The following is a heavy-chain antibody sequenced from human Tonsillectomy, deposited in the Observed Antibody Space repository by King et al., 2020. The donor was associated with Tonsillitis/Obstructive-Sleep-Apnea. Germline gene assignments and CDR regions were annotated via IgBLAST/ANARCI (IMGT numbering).Heavy chain of an antibody. CDR3: AKDPRRSGSYSRSARLVYFFDY. V-gene: IGHV3-23*04. CDR2: MSGSGGST. Sequence: VQLVESGGGLVQPGGSLRLSCAAYGFTFSSYAMSWVRQAPGKGLEWVSAMSGSGGSTYYADSVKGRFTISRDNSKNKLYLQMNSLRAEDTAVYYCAKDPRRSGSYSRSARLVYFFDYWGQGTLVTVSS. CDR1: GFTFSSYA. D-gene: IGHD1-26*01. J-gene: IGHJ4*02.